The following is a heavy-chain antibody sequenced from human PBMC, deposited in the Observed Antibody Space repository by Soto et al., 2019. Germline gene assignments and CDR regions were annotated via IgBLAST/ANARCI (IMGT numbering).Heavy chain of an antibody. CDR1: GGTFSSYG. CDR3: ARVGVIEMATIRYFDL. J-gene: IGHJ2*01. D-gene: IGHD3-3*01. V-gene: IGHV1-69*14. Sequence: QVQLVQSGAEVKKPGFSVIVSCKDPGGTFSSYGINWERQAPGQGLEWMGGIIPMFGTANYAQKFQGRVTITADKSTSTAYMELSSLRSEDTAVVYCARVGVIEMATIRYFDLWGRGTLVTVSS. CDR2: IIPMFGTA.